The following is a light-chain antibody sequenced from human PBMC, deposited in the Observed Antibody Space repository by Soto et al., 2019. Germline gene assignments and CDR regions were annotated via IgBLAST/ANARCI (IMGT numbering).Light chain of an antibody. J-gene: IGKJ2*01. CDR3: EQIYSTPLT. Sequence: DIQLTQSPSSLSASVGDRVTITCRASQRIDTYLNWYQQKPGKAPSLQIYAASRLESGVPSRFRGSGCETHFTHAVSGMQAEDFATYYGEQIYSTPLTFGQRTKLDI. V-gene: IGKV1-39*01. CDR1: QRIDTY. CDR2: AAS.